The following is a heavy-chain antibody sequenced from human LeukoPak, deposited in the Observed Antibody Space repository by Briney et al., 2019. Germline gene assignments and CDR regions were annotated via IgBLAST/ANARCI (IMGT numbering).Heavy chain of an antibody. CDR3: ARRDTHFAMDV. CDR1: GFTFRTAW. Sequence: QSGGSLRLSCAVSGFTFRTAWMNWVRQAPGKGLEWVSYISRSGGTIYYADSVKGRFTISRDNAKNSLYLQMNSLRAEDTAVYYCARRDTHFAMDVWGQGTTVTVSS. V-gene: IGHV3-48*03. D-gene: IGHD3-16*02. J-gene: IGHJ6*02. CDR2: ISRSGGTI.